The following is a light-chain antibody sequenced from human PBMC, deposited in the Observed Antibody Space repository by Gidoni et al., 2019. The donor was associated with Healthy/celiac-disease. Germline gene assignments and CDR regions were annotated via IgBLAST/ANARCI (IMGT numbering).Light chain of an antibody. CDR2: LGS. CDR1: QSLLYSNGYNY. Sequence: DIVMTHSPLFLPVTPGEPASISCRSSQSLLYSNGYNYLDWYLQKPGQSPQLLIYLGSNRASGVPDRFSGSGSGTDFTLKISRVEAEDVGVYYCMQALQTPRTFGQGTKVEIK. CDR3: MQALQTPRT. J-gene: IGKJ1*01. V-gene: IGKV2-28*01.